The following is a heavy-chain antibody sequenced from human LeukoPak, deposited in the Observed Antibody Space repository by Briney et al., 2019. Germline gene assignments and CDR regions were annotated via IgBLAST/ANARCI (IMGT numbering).Heavy chain of an antibody. D-gene: IGHD1-26*01. V-gene: IGHV4-59*01. CDR1: GASISSYY. Sequence: PSETLSLTCTVSGASISSYYCSWIRQPPGEGLEWIGYIYYSGSTNYNPSLKSRVTMSIETSNSQVSLKLSSVTAADTAMHYCARGSGNYYLLDYWGQGTLVTVSS. J-gene: IGHJ4*02. CDR2: IYYSGST. CDR3: ARGSGNYYLLDY.